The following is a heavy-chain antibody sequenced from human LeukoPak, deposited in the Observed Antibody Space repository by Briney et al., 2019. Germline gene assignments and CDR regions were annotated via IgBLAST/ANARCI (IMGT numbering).Heavy chain of an antibody. V-gene: IGHV3-48*03. CDR1: GFTYSSYE. J-gene: IGHJ4*02. Sequence: GGSLRLSCAASGFTYSSYEMNWVRQAPGKGLEWVSYISSSGSTIYYADSVKGRFTISRDNAKNSLYLQMNSLRAEDTAVYYCARVEARSFDYWGQGTLVTVSS. D-gene: IGHD1-26*01. CDR2: ISSSGSTI. CDR3: ARVEARSFDY.